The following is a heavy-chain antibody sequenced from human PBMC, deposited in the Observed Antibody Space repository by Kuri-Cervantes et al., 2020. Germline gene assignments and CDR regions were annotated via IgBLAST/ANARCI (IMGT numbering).Heavy chain of an antibody. V-gene: IGHV3-43*01. CDR1: GFTFDGYT. CDR2: IGWDGGST. Sequence: GESLKISCAASGFTFDGYTMYWVRQAPGKGLEWVARIGWDGGSTYYADSVKGRFTISSDNAKNSLYLQMNSLRAEDTALYYCAKNAHKSGYSSTWLNWYFDLWGRGTPVTVSS. J-gene: IGHJ2*01. D-gene: IGHD6-13*01. CDR3: AKNAHKSGYSSTWLNWYFDL.